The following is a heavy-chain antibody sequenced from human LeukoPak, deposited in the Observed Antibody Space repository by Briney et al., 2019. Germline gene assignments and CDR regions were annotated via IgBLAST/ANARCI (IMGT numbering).Heavy chain of an antibody. Sequence: PGGPLRLSCAASGFTFSSYWMTWVRQAPGKGLEWVSYISSRGTTIYYVDSVKGRFTISRDNAKNSLYLQMNSLRAEDTALYYCARVRSGLHMDVWGQGTTVTVSS. V-gene: IGHV3-48*04. CDR3: ARVRSGLHMDV. J-gene: IGHJ6*02. CDR1: GFTFSSYW. CDR2: ISSRGTTI. D-gene: IGHD2-15*01.